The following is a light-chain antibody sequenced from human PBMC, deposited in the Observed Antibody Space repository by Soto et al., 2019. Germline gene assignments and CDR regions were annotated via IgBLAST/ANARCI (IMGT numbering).Light chain of an antibody. CDR3: QQYGSSPPYT. CDR2: GAS. Sequence: EIVLTQSPGTLSLSPGERATLSCRASQIVSSDHLAWYQQKPGQAPRLLIYGASNRPNGIPDRFSGSGSGTYFSLTISRLEPEDFAVYYCQQYGSSPPYTFGQGTKLEIK. V-gene: IGKV3-20*01. J-gene: IGKJ2*01. CDR1: QIVSSDH.